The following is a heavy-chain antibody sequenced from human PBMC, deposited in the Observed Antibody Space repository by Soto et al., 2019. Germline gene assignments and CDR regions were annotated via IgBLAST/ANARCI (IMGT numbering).Heavy chain of an antibody. J-gene: IGHJ4*02. CDR3: AKDGYDSSGDLYYFDH. CDR1: GGSVNSGGYY. CDR2: IYYSGST. Sequence: SETLSLTCNVSGGSVNSGGYYWSWVRQRPGTGLEWIGYIYYSGSTYYNPSLKSRVTISLDTSKNQFSLWLNSVTAADTAVYYCAKDGYDSSGDLYYFDHWGQGTPVTVSS. D-gene: IGHD3-22*01. V-gene: IGHV4-31*03.